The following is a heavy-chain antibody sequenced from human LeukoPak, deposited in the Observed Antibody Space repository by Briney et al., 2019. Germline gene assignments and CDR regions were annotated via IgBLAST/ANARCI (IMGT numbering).Heavy chain of an antibody. Sequence: SETLSLTCTVSGGSISGSSYYWGWIRQAPGRGLEWIGSIYYSGITHYNASLKSRVTISVDMSTNQFSLRLSSVTAADTAVYYCARDGWESGDYWGQGTLVTVSS. CDR3: ARDGWESGDY. CDR2: IYYSGIT. D-gene: IGHD1-26*01. V-gene: IGHV4-39*07. CDR1: GGSISGSSYY. J-gene: IGHJ4*02.